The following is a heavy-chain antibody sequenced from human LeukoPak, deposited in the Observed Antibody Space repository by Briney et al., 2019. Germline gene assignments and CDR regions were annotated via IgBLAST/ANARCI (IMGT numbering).Heavy chain of an antibody. CDR1: GFTFSSYA. Sequence: PGGSLRLSCAASGFTFSSYAVSWVRQVPGKGLMWVSRVNSDGSSVKYADSVKGRFTISRDNAKSTLYLQMNSVRGDDSAVYYCVRGNTWFFDFWGQGTSVIVSS. CDR2: VNSDGSSV. J-gene: IGHJ4*02. V-gene: IGHV3-74*01. CDR3: VRGNTWFFDF. D-gene: IGHD3-9*01.